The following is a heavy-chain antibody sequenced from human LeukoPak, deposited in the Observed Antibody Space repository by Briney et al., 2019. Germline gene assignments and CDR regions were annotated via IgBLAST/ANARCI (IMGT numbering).Heavy chain of an antibody. J-gene: IGHJ4*02. CDR1: GGPISSHY. Sequence: PSETLSLTCTVSGGPISSHYWSWIRQPPGKGPEWIGYIYYSGSTNYNPSLKSRVTISVDTSKNQFSLKLSSVTAADTAVYYCAREAAAGFDYWGQGTLVTVSS. D-gene: IGHD6-13*01. CDR2: IYYSGST. V-gene: IGHV4-59*11. CDR3: AREAAAGFDY.